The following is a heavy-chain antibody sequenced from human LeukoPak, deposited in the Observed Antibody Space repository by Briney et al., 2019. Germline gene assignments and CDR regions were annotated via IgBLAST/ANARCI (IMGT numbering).Heavy chain of an antibody. CDR2: IYYSGST. CDR1: GGSISSYY. V-gene: IGHV4-59*01. CDR3: GSFYVWGSYLFDY. D-gene: IGHD3-16*01. Sequence: SQALSLTCTVSGGSISSYYWSWIRQPPGKGLEWIGYIYYSGSTNYNPSLKGRVTISVDTSKNQFSLKLSSVTAAATAVYYWGSFYVWGSYLFDYGGREPVVTVSS. J-gene: IGHJ4*02.